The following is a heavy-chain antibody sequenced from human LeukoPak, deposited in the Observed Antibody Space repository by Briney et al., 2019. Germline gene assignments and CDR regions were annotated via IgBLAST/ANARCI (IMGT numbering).Heavy chain of an antibody. CDR3: ARVVADYDILFDY. J-gene: IGHJ4*02. CDR1: GFTFSSYG. CDR2: IWYDGSNK. Sequence: GGSLRLSCAASGFTFSSYGMHWVRQAPGKGLEWVAVIWYDGSNKYYADSVKGRFTISRDNSKNTLYLQMNSLRAEDTAVYYCARVVADYDILFDYWGQGSLVTVSS. D-gene: IGHD3-9*01. V-gene: IGHV3-33*01.